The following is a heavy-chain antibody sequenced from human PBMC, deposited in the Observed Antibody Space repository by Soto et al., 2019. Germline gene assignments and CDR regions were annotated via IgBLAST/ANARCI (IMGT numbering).Heavy chain of an antibody. V-gene: IGHV1-2*04. CDR3: ARARGYSGYGPYYYYGMDV. CDR2: INPNSGGT. Sequence: ASVKVSCKASGYTFTGYYMHWVRQAPGQGLEWMGWINPNSGGTNYAQKFQGWVTMTRDTSISTAYMELSRLRSDDTAVYYCARARGYSGYGPYYYYGMDVWGQGTTVTVSS. CDR1: GYTFTGYY. D-gene: IGHD5-12*01. J-gene: IGHJ6*02.